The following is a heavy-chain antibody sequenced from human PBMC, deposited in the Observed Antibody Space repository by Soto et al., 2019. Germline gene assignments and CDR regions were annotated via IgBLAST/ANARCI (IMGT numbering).Heavy chain of an antibody. CDR3: ARHLDSYSPWHRMDV. V-gene: IGHV4-59*08. CDR1: GGSISSYY. D-gene: IGHD2-2*03. J-gene: IGHJ6*02. Sequence: SETLSLTCSVSGGSISSYYWSWIRQPPGKGLEWIGFIYYTGSTNYNPSLKSRVTISVDTSKNQFSLKLSSVTAADTAVYYCARHLDSYSPWHRMDVWGQGTTVT. CDR2: IYYTGST.